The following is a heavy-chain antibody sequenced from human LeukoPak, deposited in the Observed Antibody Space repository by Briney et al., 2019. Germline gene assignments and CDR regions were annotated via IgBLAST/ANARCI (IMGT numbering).Heavy chain of an antibody. J-gene: IGHJ5*02. CDR1: GFIVNSYG. V-gene: IGHV3-66*02. CDR3: ARDRAEGKTWVEFDP. Sequence: GGSLRLSCAASGFIVNSYGMSWVRQAPGKGLAWVSLIYSDGVTQYADSVKGRFTISRDNSKNTLYLQMNSLRAEDTAVYFCARDRAEGKTWVEFDPWGQGTLVTVSS. CDR2: IYSDGVT.